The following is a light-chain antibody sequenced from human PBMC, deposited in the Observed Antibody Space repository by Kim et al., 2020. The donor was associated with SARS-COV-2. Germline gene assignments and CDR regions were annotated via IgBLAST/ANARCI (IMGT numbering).Light chain of an antibody. CDR3: QVWDAVTGHYV. CDR1: NIEIKS. Sequence: SYELTQPPSVSAAPGETASLTCGGDNIEIKSVHWYQQKPGQTPVLVISYDNDRPSGIPERFSGSSSGNTATLTISRVEAGDEADYYCQVWDAVTGHYVFAPGTQLTVL. V-gene: IGLV3-21*04. CDR2: YDN. J-gene: IGLJ1*01.